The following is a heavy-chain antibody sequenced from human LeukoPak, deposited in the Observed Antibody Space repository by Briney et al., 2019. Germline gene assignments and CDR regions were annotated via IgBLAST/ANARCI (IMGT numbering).Heavy chain of an antibody. CDR1: GYTFTSYG. V-gene: IGHV1-18*01. CDR3: ARDRRWYYDSSGYYLVDY. CDR2: ISAYNGNT. J-gene: IGHJ4*02. Sequence: ASVKVSCKASGYTFTSYGISWVRQAPGQGLEWMGWISAYNGNTNHAQKLQGRVTMTTDTSTSTAYMELRSLRSDDTAVYYCARDRRWYYDSSGYYLVDYWGQGTLVTVSS. D-gene: IGHD3-22*01.